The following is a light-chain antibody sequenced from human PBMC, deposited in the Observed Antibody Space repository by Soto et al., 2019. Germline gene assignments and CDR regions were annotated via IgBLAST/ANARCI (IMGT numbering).Light chain of an antibody. V-gene: IGKV1-5*01. Sequence: DIQMTQSPSRMYASVGERVTITCRASQTINSWLAWYQQKPGKAPKVLIFDASSLKTGVPSRFSGSGSGTEFTPTISNLQPDDFATYYCQQYDSYSSGPFGQGTKVDIK. CDR2: DAS. CDR3: QQYDSYSSGP. J-gene: IGKJ1*01. CDR1: QTINSW.